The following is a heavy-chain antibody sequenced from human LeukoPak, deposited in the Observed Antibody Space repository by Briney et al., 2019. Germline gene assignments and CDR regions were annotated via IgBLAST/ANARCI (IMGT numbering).Heavy chain of an antibody. V-gene: IGHV4-34*01. J-gene: IGHJ6*03. D-gene: IGHD2-2*01. CDR1: GGSFSGYY. CDR2: INHSGST. Sequence: SETLSLTCAVYGGSFSGYYWSWIRQPPGKGLEWIGEINHSGSTNYNPSLKSRVIISADTSKNQFSLKLSSVTAADTAVYYCARASRGTFGYMDVWGKGTTVTVSS. CDR3: ARASRGTFGYMDV.